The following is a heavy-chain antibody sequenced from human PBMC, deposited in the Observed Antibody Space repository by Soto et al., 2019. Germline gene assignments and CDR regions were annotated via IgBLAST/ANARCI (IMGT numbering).Heavy chain of an antibody. J-gene: IGHJ4*02. CDR2: INAGNGNT. Sequence: QVQLVQSGAEVKKPGASVKVSCKASGYTFTSYAMHWVRQAPGQRLEWMGWINAGNGNTKYSQKFQGRVTITRDTSASTAYMELSSLISEDTAVYYCARAVVSYYDSSGIYYYWGQGTLVTVSS. V-gene: IGHV1-3*01. CDR1: GYTFTSYA. CDR3: ARAVVSYYDSSGIYYY. D-gene: IGHD3-22*01.